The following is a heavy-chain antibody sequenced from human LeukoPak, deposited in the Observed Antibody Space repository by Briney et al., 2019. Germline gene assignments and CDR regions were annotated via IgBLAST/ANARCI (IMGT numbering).Heavy chain of an antibody. D-gene: IGHD6-19*01. Sequence: ASVKVSCKASGYTFTSYDINWVRQATGQGLEWMGWMNPNSGNTGYAQKFQGRVTMTRNTSISTAYMELSSLRSEDTAVYYCAREYVAGYYYGMDVWGQGTTVTVSS. CDR3: AREYVAGYYYGMDV. CDR2: MNPNSGNT. V-gene: IGHV1-8*01. J-gene: IGHJ6*02. CDR1: GYTFTSYD.